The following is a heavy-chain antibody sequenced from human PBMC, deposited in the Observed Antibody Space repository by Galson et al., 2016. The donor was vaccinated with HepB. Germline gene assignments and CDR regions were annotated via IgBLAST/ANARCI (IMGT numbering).Heavy chain of an antibody. J-gene: IGHJ3*02. CDR1: GFSLTTSGVG. CDR2: TYWDDDK. D-gene: IGHD7-27*01. CDR3: AHSDWGSNAFDS. Sequence: PALVKPTPTLTLTCTFSGFSLTTSGVGVGWIRQPPGKALEWLALTYWDDDKRYSPSLESRLTINKDTSKNQVVLILTNMDPVDTATYYCAHSDWGSNAFDSWGQGTMVTVTS. V-gene: IGHV2-5*02.